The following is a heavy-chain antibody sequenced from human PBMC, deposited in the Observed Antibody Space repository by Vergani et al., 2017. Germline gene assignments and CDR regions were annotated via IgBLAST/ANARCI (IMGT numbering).Heavy chain of an antibody. Sequence: EVQLLESGGGLVQPGGSLRLSCAASGFTFSSYAMSWVRQAPGKGLEWVSAISGSGGSTYYADSVKGRFTSSRDNSKNTLYLQMNSLRAEATAVYYCAKGLRCVEWGGPFDYWGQGTLVTVSS. D-gene: IGHD3-3*01. CDR3: AKGLRCVEWGGPFDY. J-gene: IGHJ4*02. CDR2: ISGSGGST. CDR1: GFTFSSYA. V-gene: IGHV3-23*01.